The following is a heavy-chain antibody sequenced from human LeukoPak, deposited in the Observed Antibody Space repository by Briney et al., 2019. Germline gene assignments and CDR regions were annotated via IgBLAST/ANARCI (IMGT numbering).Heavy chain of an antibody. CDR2: ISAYNGNT. Sequence: ASVQVSCKTSGYIFAHNGISWVRQAPGQGPEWMGWISAYNGNTNYAQKLQGRVTMTTDTSTSTAYMELRSLRSDDTAVYYCARDRVRYCTNGVCYTDHWGQGTLVTVSS. CDR3: ARDRVRYCTNGVCYTDH. CDR1: GYIFAHNG. D-gene: IGHD2-8*01. J-gene: IGHJ4*02. V-gene: IGHV1-18*01.